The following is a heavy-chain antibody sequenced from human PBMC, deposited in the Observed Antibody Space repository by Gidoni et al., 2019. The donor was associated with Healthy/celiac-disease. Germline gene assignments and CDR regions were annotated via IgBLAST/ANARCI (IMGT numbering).Heavy chain of an antibody. CDR3: ARDLSAAGTNWFDP. V-gene: IGHV4-61*02. J-gene: IGHJ5*02. CDR1: GGSISRGSYY. D-gene: IGHD6-13*01. Sequence: QVQLQESGPGLVKPSQTLSLTCPVSGGSISRGSYYWSWIRQPAGKGLEWIGRIYTSGSTNYNPSLKSRVTISVDTSKNQFSLKLSSVTAADTAVYYCARDLSAAGTNWFDPWGQGTLVTVSS. CDR2: IYTSGST.